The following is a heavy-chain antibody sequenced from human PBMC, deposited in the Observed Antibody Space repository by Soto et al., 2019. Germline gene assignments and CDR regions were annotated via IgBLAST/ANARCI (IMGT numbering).Heavy chain of an antibody. V-gene: IGHV4-34*01. CDR1: GGSFSGYY. J-gene: IGHJ2*01. Sequence: QVHLQQWGAGLLKPSETLSLTCAVYGGSFSGYYWSWIRQPPGQGLEWIGEINHSGSTNYNPSLKSRVSISGGTSNNQFSLKLTSVTAADTAVYYCARGRGDGYNQHWFFDLWGRGALVTVSS. CDR2: INHSGST. D-gene: IGHD3-10*01. CDR3: ARGRGDGYNQHWFFDL.